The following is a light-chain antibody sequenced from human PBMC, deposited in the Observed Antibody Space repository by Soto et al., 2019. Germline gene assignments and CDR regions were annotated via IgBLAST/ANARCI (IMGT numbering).Light chain of an antibody. CDR2: GAS. CDR3: QQTYNTPRT. CDR1: QSITTY. J-gene: IGKJ1*01. Sequence: IQMTQSPSSLAASVGDRVTIICGSSQSITTYLNGYQHKEGTAPKLLLYGASSLHSGVPPRFSGSGSGTDFTLTISSLQAEDFATYYCQQTYNTPRTFGRGTKVDSK. V-gene: IGKV1-39*01.